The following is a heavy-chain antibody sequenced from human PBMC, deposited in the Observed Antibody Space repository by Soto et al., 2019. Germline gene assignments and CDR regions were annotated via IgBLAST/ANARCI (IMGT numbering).Heavy chain of an antibody. CDR3: ARAPQVLVTASHFDC. CDR1: GGSINGGPYY. D-gene: IGHD2-21*02. Sequence: QVQLQESGPGLVKPSQTLTLTCSVSGGSINGGPYYWSWIRQLPGKGLELIGYISDSGSTYYSPSLKSRLLISLDAPKNQFSLKLNSVTVADTAIYFCARAPQVLVTASHFDCWGQGALVAVSS. V-gene: IGHV4-31*03. J-gene: IGHJ4*02. CDR2: ISDSGST.